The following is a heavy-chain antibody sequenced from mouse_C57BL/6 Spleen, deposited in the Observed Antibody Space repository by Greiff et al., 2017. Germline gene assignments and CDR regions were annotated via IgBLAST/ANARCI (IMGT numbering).Heavy chain of an antibody. Sequence: EVKLMESGGGLVQPGGSLSLSCAASGFTFTDYYMSWVRQTPGTALEWLAFIRNKANGYTTEYTASVKGRCNISRDKSKSILYLQMNALRAEDSATYDCASDQGYDYPFDDWGKGTTLTVSS. V-gene: IGHV7-3*04. CDR3: ASDQGYDYPFDD. CDR1: GFTFTDYY. CDR2: IRNKANGYTT. J-gene: IGHJ2*01. D-gene: IGHD2-4*01.